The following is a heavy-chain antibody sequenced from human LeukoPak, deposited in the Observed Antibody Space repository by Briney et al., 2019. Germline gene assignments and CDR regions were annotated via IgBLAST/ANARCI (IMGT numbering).Heavy chain of an antibody. CDR2: INPDGTRT. V-gene: IGHV3-7*01. CDR1: GFTFSDHW. D-gene: IGHD2-8*02. CDR3: AXWXFPXGAVCYFALAY. Sequence: GGSLRLSCAASGFTFSDHWMSWVRQAPGKGLEWVANINPDGTRTRYVDSVRGRFTISRDNVKNSLYLQMNRLRAEDTAVYYCAXWXFPXGAVCYFALAYWGQGALVTVSS. J-gene: IGHJ4*02.